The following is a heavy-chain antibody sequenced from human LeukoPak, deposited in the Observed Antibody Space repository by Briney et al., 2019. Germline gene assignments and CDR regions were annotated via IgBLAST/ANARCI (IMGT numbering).Heavy chain of an antibody. CDR1: GFTFSSYA. D-gene: IGHD3-16*01. CDR2: ISWNSGSI. J-gene: IGHJ4*02. CDR3: ARGNYYDY. Sequence: GGSLRLSRAASGFTFSSYAMHWVRQAPGKGLEWVSGISWNSGSIGYADSVKGRFTISRDNAKNSLYLQMNSLRAVDTAVYYCARGNYYDYWGQGTLVTVSS. V-gene: IGHV3-9*01.